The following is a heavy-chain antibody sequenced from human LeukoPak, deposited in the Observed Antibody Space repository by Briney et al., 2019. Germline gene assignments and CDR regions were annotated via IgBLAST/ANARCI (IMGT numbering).Heavy chain of an antibody. Sequence: PGGSLRLSCAASGFTFSRDSMNWVRQAPGKGLEWVSYINGGGSPIYYADSVRGRFTISRDNSKNTLYLQMNSLRAEDTAVYYCAKGSDSGKFDYWGQGTLVTVSS. CDR2: INGGGSPI. J-gene: IGHJ4*02. V-gene: IGHV3-48*01. CDR3: AKGSDSGKFDY. D-gene: IGHD3-10*01. CDR1: GFTFSRDS.